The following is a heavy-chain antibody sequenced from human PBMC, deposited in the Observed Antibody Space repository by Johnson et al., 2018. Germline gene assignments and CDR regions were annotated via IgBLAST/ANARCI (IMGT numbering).Heavy chain of an antibody. CDR2: ISYDESNK. CDR1: GFTFNNYG. V-gene: IGHV3-30*18. J-gene: IGHJ4*02. CDR3: AKGGIYGDYPPFDY. D-gene: IGHD4-17*01. Sequence: VQLVESGGGVVQDGRSLRLSCAASGFTFNNYGMHWVRQAPGKGLEWVAVISYDESNKYYADSVKGRFTISRDNSKNTLYLQMNSLRAEDTAVYYCAKGGIYGDYPPFDYWGQGTLVTVSS.